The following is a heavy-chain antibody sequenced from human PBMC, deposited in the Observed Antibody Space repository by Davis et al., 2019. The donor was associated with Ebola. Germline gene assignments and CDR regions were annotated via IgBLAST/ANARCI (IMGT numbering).Heavy chain of an antibody. J-gene: IGHJ4*02. CDR2: IIPIFGTA. Sequence: SVKVSCKASGGTFSSYAISWVRQAPGQGLEWLGGIIPIFGTANYAQKLQGRVTMTTDTSTSTAYMKLRSLRSDDTAVYYCARASPNWDYWGQGTLVTVSS. CDR1: GGTFSSYA. V-gene: IGHV1-69*05. CDR3: ARASPNWDY.